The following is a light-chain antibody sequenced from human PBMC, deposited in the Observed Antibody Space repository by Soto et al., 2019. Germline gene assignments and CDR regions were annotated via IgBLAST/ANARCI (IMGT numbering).Light chain of an antibody. Sequence: EIVLTQSPGTLSLSPGERATLSCRASQSVSNNYLAWYQQKPGQAPRLLIYGASSRAPGTPDRFSGSGSGTYFTLTISILEPEDSSVYFCQQYASWYTFGQGTKLEIK. CDR2: GAS. J-gene: IGKJ2*01. CDR1: QSVSNNY. V-gene: IGKV3-20*01. CDR3: QQYASWYT.